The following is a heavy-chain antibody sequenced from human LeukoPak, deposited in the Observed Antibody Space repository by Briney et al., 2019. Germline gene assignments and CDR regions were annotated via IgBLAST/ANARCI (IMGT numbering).Heavy chain of an antibody. V-gene: IGHV3-7*03. CDR2: INQDGSEK. J-gene: IGHJ5*02. CDR3: VRDARWFDP. Sequence: GGSLRLSCAASGFTFSSYWMSWVRQGPGKGLEWVAKINQDGSEKYYVDSVKGRFTISRDNAKNSLHLQMNSLRVEDTAVYYCVRDARWFDPWGQGTLVTVSS. CDR1: GFTFSSYW.